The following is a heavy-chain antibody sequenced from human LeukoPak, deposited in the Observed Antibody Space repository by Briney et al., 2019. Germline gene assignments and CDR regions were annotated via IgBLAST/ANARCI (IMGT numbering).Heavy chain of an antibody. V-gene: IGHV1-69*06. J-gene: IGHJ6*03. CDR2: IIPIFGTA. CDR3: ARDVNYYYYMDV. CDR1: GGTFSSYA. Sequence: SVKVSCKASGGTFSSYAISWVRQAPGQGLEWMGRIIPIFGTANYAQKFQGRVTITADKSTSTAYMELSSLRSEDTAVYYCARDVNYYYYMDVWGKGTTATVSS. D-gene: IGHD2/OR15-2a*01.